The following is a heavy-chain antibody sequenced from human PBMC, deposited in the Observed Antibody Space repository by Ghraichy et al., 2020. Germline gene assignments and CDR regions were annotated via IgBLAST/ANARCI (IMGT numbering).Heavy chain of an antibody. V-gene: IGHV3-48*01. CDR3: ARVCDILTGYPLDY. J-gene: IGHJ4*02. CDR2: ISSSSSTI. D-gene: IGHD3-9*01. Sequence: GESLNISCAASGFTFSSYSMNWVRQAPGKGLEWVSYISSSSSTIYYADSVKGRFTISRDNAKNSLYLQMNSLRAEDTAVYYCARVCDILTGYPLDYWGQGTLVTVSS. CDR1: GFTFSSYS.